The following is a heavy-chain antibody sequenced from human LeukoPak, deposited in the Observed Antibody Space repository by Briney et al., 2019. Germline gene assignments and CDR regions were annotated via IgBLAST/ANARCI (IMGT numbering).Heavy chain of an antibody. Sequence: GGSLRLSCAASGFTFSSYGMYWVRQAPGKGLEWVAVISYDGSNKYYADSVKGRFTISRDNSKNTLYLQMNSLRAEDTAVYYCARDLNPRMWRYFDWSQPYYYYYGMDVWGQGTTVTVSS. D-gene: IGHD3-9*01. CDR3: ARDLNPRMWRYFDWSQPYYYYYGMDV. CDR2: ISYDGSNK. CDR1: GFTFSSYG. J-gene: IGHJ6*02. V-gene: IGHV3-30*03.